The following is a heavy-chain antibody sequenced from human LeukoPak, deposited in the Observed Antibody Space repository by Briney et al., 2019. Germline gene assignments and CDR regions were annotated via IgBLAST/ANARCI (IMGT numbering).Heavy chain of an antibody. CDR2: VSNSGDYI. Sequence: KPGGSLRLSCTASGVTFSSYSMNWVRQAPGKGLEWVSSVSNSGDYIHYADSVKGRFTISRDNSKNSLYLQMNSLRAEDTAVYYCARALIGYYFDYWGQGTLVTVSS. D-gene: IGHD2-8*01. J-gene: IGHJ4*02. CDR3: ARALIGYYFDY. CDR1: GVTFSSYS. V-gene: IGHV3-21*06.